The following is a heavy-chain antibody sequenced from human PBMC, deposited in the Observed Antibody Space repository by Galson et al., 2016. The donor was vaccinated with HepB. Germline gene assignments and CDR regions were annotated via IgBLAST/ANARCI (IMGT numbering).Heavy chain of an antibody. D-gene: IGHD4-17*01. V-gene: IGHV3-30*18. CDR3: AKAYGVDSYHFND. J-gene: IGHJ4*02. CDR2: TAYDGSNR. CDR1: GFTFSSYG. Sequence: SLRLSCAASGFTFSSYGMHWVRQAPGKGLEWVAVTAYDGSNRYYADSVKGRFTISRDNSKNTLYLQMDRLRAEDTAVYYCAKAYGVDSYHFNDWGQGTLVIVSS.